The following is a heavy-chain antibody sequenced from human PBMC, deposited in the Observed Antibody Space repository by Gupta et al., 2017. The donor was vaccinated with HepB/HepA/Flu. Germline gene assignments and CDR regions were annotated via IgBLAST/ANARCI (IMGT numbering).Heavy chain of an antibody. Sequence: QVQLVQSGSELKKPGASVKVSCKTSGYTLGTYGLSWVRQAPGQGLEWMGWINGYNGVTNYAQSLQGRVTMTMDTSTSTAYMELRSLRSDDTAVYYCARDRYCTSRNCYYVGSDYYYRDGWGEGTTVTV. V-gene: IGHV1-18*01. CDR3: ARDRYCTSRNCYYVGSDYYYRDG. CDR1: GYTLGTYG. D-gene: IGHD2-2*01. J-gene: IGHJ6*03. CDR2: INGYNGVT.